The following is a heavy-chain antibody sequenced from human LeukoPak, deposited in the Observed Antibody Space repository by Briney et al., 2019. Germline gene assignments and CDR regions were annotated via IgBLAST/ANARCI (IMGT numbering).Heavy chain of an antibody. J-gene: IGHJ3*02. CDR1: GFTFSSYA. Sequence: GGSLRLSCAASGFTFSSYAMSWVRQAPGKGLEWVSAISGSGGSTYYADSVKGRFTISRDNSKNTLYLQMNSLRAEDTAVYYCARDSVGNDAFDIWGQGTMVTVSS. CDR2: ISGSGGST. CDR3: ARDSVGNDAFDI. D-gene: IGHD7-27*01. V-gene: IGHV3-23*01.